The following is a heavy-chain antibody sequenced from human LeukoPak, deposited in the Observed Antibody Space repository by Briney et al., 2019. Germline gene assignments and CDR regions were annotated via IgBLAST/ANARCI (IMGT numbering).Heavy chain of an antibody. CDR3: ARAPSEIGGYYPEYFRH. D-gene: IGHD3-22*01. Sequence: GGSLRLSCAASGFTFSSYWMHWVRQAPGKGLVWVSRIKSDGKTSYADSVKGRFTISRDNAKNTVSLQMNSLRAEDTGVYYCARAPSEIGGYYPEYFRHWGQGTLVTVSS. CDR2: IKSDGKT. CDR1: GFTFSSYW. V-gene: IGHV3-74*01. J-gene: IGHJ1*01.